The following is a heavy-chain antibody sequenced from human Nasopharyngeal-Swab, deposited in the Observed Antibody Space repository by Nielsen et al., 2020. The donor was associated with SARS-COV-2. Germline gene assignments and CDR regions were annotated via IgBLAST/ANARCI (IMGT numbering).Heavy chain of an antibody. CDR3: ARDLLSSWRAIGNWYFDL. Sequence: GESLKISCAASGFTFNTYSMNWVRQAPGKGLEWVSSVSSTSTYIYYADSVKGRFTLSRDNAENSLYLQMNSLRAEDTAVYYCARDLLSSWRAIGNWYFDLWGRGTLVTVSS. D-gene: IGHD6-13*01. J-gene: IGHJ2*01. CDR1: GFTFNTYS. CDR2: VSSTSTYI. V-gene: IGHV3-21*01.